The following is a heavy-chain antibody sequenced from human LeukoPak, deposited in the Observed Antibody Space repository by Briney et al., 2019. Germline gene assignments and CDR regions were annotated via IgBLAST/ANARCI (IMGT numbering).Heavy chain of an antibody. CDR1: GFTFSPYA. D-gene: IGHD3-10*01. CDR3: AKSHSVAQRGYFDF. V-gene: IGHV3-23*01. J-gene: IGHJ4*02. CDR2: ISDSGGNT. Sequence: GGSLRFSCAASGFTFSPYAMSGFPLAPGKGLKWVSTISDSGGNTYYADSVKGRFTISRDNSKNTLYLQMNSLRAEDTGFYYCAKSHSVAQRGYFDFWGQGTLVTVSS.